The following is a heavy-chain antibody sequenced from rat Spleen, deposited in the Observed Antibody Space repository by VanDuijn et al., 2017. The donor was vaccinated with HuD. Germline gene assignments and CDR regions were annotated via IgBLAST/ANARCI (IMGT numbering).Heavy chain of an antibody. J-gene: IGHJ3*01. CDR2: ISYEGSST. D-gene: IGHD1-3*01. CDR3: ASGSHSFAY. V-gene: IGHV5-22*01. CDR1: GFTFSDYY. Sequence: EVQLVESGGGLVQPGRSLKLSCAASGFTFSDYYMAWVRQAPKKGLEWVASISYEGSSTYYGDSVKGRFTISRDNAKSSLYLQMNSLKSEDTATYYCASGSHSFAYWGQGTLVTVSS.